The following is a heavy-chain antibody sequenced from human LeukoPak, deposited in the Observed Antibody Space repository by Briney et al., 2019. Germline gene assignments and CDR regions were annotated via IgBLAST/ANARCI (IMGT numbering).Heavy chain of an antibody. V-gene: IGHV4-59*08. J-gene: IGHJ2*01. CDR3: ARPKASYGDSYWYFDL. CDR2: IYYSGST. Sequence: PSETLSLTCTVSGGSISSYYWSWIRQPPGKGLEWIGYIYYSGSTNYNPSLKSRVTISVDTSKNQFSLKLSSVTAADTAVYYCARPKASYGDSYWYFDLWGRGTLVTVSS. CDR1: GGSISSYY. D-gene: IGHD4-17*01.